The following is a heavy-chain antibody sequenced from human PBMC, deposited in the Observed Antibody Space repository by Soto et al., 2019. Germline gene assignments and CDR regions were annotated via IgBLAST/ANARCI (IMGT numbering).Heavy chain of an antibody. CDR2: ISYDGGNK. D-gene: IGHD2-15*01. CDR1: GFIFSSYG. V-gene: IGHV3-30*18. CDR3: AKDGDCSAGHCYAARLDY. J-gene: IGHJ4*02. Sequence: QVQLVDSGGGVVQPGRSLRLSCAASGFIFSSYGMHWVRQAPGKGLEWLADISYDGGNKFYADSMKGRFLISRDKSKNTVYQQMHSLPVEDTAVYYCAKDGDCSAGHCYAARLDYWAPGALVTVSS.